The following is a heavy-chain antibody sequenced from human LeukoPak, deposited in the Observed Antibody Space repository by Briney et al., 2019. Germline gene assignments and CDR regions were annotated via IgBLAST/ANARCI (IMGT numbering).Heavy chain of an antibody. Sequence: ASVKVSCKVSGHTLTELSMHLVRQAPGKGLEWMGGFDPEDGETIYAQKFQGRVTMTEDTSTDTGYMELSSLRSEDTAVYYCATGGSRVQLWILAGWYYFDNWGQGTLVTVSS. V-gene: IGHV1-24*01. CDR3: ATGGSRVQLWILAGWYYFDN. CDR2: FDPEDGET. D-gene: IGHD5-18*01. CDR1: GHTLTELS. J-gene: IGHJ4*02.